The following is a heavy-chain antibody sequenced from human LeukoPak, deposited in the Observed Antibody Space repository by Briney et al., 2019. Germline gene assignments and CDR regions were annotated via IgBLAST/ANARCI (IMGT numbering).Heavy chain of an antibody. J-gene: IGHJ4*02. D-gene: IGHD1-26*01. CDR3: ARDKIVGATNFDY. Sequence: GGSLRLSCTASGFSFSNYWMSWVRQAPGKGLEWVASIKQDESEKYYVDSVKGRFTTSRDNAKSSLYLQMNALRGEDTAVYYCARDKIVGATNFDYWGQGTLVTVSS. V-gene: IGHV3-7*03. CDR2: IKQDESEK. CDR1: GFSFSNYW.